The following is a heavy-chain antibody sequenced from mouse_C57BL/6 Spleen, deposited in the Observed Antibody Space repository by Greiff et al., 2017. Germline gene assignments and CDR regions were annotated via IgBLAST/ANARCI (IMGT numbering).Heavy chain of an antibody. CDR2: ISGGGGNT. V-gene: IGHV5-9*01. CDR1: GFTFSSYT. J-gene: IGHJ4*01. Sequence: EVKLVESGGGLVKPGGSLKLSCAASGFTFSSYTMSWVRQTPEKRLEWVATISGGGGNTYYPDSVKGRFTISRDNAKNTLYLQMSSLRSEDTALYYCARFDGYYGGMDYWGQGTSVTVSS. D-gene: IGHD2-3*01. CDR3: ARFDGYYGGMDY.